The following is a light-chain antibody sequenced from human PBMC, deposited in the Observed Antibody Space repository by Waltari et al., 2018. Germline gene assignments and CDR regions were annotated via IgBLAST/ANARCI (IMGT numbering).Light chain of an antibody. Sequence: EIAMTQSPATLSVSPGERATLSCRTSQSVNSNLAWYQQRPGQPPRLLIYGGSTRAPGIPDRFRGSGSGTEFTLTISRLQSEDFAVYYCQQYDNWLPYTFGQGTKVDMK. CDR1: QSVNSN. V-gene: IGKV3-15*01. CDR2: GGS. CDR3: QQYDNWLPYT. J-gene: IGKJ2*01.